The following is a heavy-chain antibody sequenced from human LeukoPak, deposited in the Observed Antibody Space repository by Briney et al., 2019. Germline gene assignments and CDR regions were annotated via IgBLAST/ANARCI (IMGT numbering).Heavy chain of an antibody. Sequence: PGGSLRLSCAASGFTFSSFSMNWVRQAPGKGLEWISYISRTSDSINYADSVKGRSTISRDNAKNSLYLEMNSLRAEDTAVYYCARDLDWSFDYWGQGTLVTVSS. D-gene: IGHD3/OR15-3a*01. J-gene: IGHJ4*02. CDR2: ISRTSDSI. V-gene: IGHV3-48*04. CDR3: ARDLDWSFDY. CDR1: GFTFSSFS.